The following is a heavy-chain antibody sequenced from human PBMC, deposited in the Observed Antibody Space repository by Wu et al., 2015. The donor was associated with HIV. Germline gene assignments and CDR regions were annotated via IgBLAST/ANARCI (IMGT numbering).Heavy chain of an antibody. CDR2: INPYTGYT. D-gene: IGHD6-19*01. Sequence: QVQLVQSGAEVKKPGASVKVSCKASGYILTSYPIGWVRQAPGQRLEWMGWINPYTGYTKSAQKFQDRVTMTTDTSANTAYMELRSLTSDDTAVYFCARVEFDSGWYNWFDPWGQGTPVTVSS. V-gene: IGHV1-18*01. J-gene: IGHJ5*02. CDR1: GYILTSYP. CDR3: ARVEFDSGWYNWFDP.